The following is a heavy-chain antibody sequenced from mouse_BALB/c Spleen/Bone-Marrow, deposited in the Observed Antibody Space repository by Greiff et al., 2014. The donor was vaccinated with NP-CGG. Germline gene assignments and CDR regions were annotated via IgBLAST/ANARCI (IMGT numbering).Heavy chain of an antibody. D-gene: IGHD1-1*01. Sequence: DVHLVESGGDLVKPGGSLKLSCAASGFTFSSYGMPWVRQTPDKRLEWVATISSGGSYTYYPDRVKGRFTISRDNAKNTLYLQMSSLKSEDTAMYYCARPTTVVATGGSFDYWGQGTTLTVSS. V-gene: IGHV5-6*01. CDR1: GFTFSSYG. CDR3: ARPTTVVATGGSFDY. J-gene: IGHJ2*01. CDR2: ISSGGSYT.